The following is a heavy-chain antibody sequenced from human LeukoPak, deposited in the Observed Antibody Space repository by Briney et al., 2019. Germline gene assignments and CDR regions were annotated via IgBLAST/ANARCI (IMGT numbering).Heavy chain of an antibody. CDR2: IIPIFGTT. CDR1: GGTFSNYA. D-gene: IGHD1-7*01. CDR3: ARGPGITGTILG. Sequence: SVKVSCKASGGTFSNYAISWVRQAPGQGLEWMGRIIPIFGTTNYAQKFQGRVTMTRDTSISTAYMELSRLRSDDTAVYYCARGPGITGTILGWGQGTLVTVSS. V-gene: IGHV1-69*05. J-gene: IGHJ4*02.